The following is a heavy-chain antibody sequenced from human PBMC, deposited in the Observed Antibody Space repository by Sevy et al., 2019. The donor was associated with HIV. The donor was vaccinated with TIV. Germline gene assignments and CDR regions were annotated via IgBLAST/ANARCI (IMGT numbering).Heavy chain of an antibody. CDR2: IWYDGRTK. CDR1: GFTFRSFS. Sequence: GGYLRLSCSASGFTFRSFSMHWVRQAPGKGLEWVAAIWYDGRTKQYADSVKGRFTISRDNSKKQLNLEMNSLRAEDTPLYFCARDSARVIVPTAGFDSWGQGTVVTVSS. J-gene: IGHJ5*01. CDR3: ARDSARVIVPTAGFDS. V-gene: IGHV3-33*01. D-gene: IGHD1-1*01.